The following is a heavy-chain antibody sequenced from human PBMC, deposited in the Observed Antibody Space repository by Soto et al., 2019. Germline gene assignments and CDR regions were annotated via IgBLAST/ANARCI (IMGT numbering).Heavy chain of an antibody. J-gene: IGHJ3*02. V-gene: IGHV3-23*01. CDR1: GFTFSSYA. D-gene: IGHD1-26*01. CDR3: AKGGYGVGATSPDAFDI. Sequence: EVQLLESGGGLVQPGGSLRLSCAASGFTFSSYAMSWVRQAPGKGLEWVSAISGSGGSTYYADSVKGRFTISRNNAKNTLYLKMSSLRAEDTAVYYCAKGGYGVGATSPDAFDIWGQGTMVTVSS. CDR2: ISGSGGST.